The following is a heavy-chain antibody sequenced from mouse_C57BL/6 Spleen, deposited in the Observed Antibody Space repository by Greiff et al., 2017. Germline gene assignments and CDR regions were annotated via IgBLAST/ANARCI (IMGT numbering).Heavy chain of an antibody. J-gene: IGHJ2*01. CDR2: IDPSDSYT. CDR1: GYTFTSYW. CDR3: ARWTTVVAYYFDY. Sequence: VQLQQPGAELVRPGTSVKLSCKASGYTFTSYWMHWVKQRPGQGLEWIGVIDPSDSYTNYNQKFKGKATLTVDTSSSTAYMQLSSLTSEDSAVYYCARWTTVVAYYFDYWGQGTTLTVSS. V-gene: IGHV1-59*01. D-gene: IGHD1-1*01.